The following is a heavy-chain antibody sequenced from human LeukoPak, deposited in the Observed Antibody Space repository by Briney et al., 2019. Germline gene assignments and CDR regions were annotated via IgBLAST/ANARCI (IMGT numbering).Heavy chain of an antibody. J-gene: IGHJ4*02. CDR3: AGASFSDIPSY. CDR1: GGSISSYY. V-gene: IGHV4-4*07. D-gene: IGHD3-9*01. Sequence: SETLSLTCAASGGSISSYYWSWIRQPAGKGLEWIGRIYTSGSTNYNPSLKSRVTMPVDTSKNQFSLKLSSVTAADTAVYYCAGASFSDIPSYWGQGTLVTVSS. CDR2: IYTSGST.